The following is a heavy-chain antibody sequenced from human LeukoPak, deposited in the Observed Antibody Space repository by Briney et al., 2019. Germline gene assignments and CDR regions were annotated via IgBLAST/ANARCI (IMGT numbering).Heavy chain of an antibody. J-gene: IGHJ4*02. V-gene: IGHV3-30*03. CDR2: ISHDGSNK. D-gene: IGHD3-22*01. CDR1: GFTFSSYG. CDR3: ARNYYDSSGYYYTFDY. Sequence: PGGSLRLSCAASGFTFSSYGMHWVRQAPGKGLEWVAVISHDGSNKYYADSVKGRFTISRDNYKSTLYLQMNSLRAEDTAVYYCARNYYDSSGYYYTFDYWGQGTLVTVSS.